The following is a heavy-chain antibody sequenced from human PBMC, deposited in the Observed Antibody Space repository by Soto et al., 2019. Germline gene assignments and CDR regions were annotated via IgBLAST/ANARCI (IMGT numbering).Heavy chain of an antibody. D-gene: IGHD2-8*01. J-gene: IGHJ4*02. Sequence: LRLSWAASGFTFSSHEMNWVRQAPGKGLEWISYISGSGNITYYADSVKGRFTISRDNAQKSLYLQMNSLRVEDTAVYYCARGGVYWGQGSLVTVSS. CDR3: ARGGVY. CDR2: ISGSGNIT. V-gene: IGHV3-48*03. CDR1: GFTFSSHE.